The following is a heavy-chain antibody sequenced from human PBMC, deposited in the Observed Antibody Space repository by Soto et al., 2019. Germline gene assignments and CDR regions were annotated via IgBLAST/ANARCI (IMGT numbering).Heavy chain of an antibody. V-gene: IGHV4-59*08. CDR2: IFYTGST. CDR3: ARHPSASGDAFDI. D-gene: IGHD6-13*01. J-gene: IGHJ3*02. CDR1: GGSISKYY. Sequence: SETLSLTCTVSGGSISKYYWSWIRQPPWKGLESIGYIFYTGSTNYNPSLKSRVTISVDTSENQVSLELRSVTAADTAMYYCARHPSASGDAFDIWGRGTMVTVSS.